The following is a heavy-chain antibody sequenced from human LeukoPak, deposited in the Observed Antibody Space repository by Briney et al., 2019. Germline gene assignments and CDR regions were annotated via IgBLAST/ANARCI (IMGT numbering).Heavy chain of an antibody. D-gene: IGHD3-22*01. V-gene: IGHV4-38-2*02. CDR1: GYSISSGYY. J-gene: IGHJ4*02. Sequence: PSETLSLTCTVSGYSISSGYYWSWIRQPPGKGLEWIGEINHSGSTNYNPSLKSRVTISVDTSKNQFSLKLSSVTAADTAVYYCAREPYYYDSSGYLPPDYWGQGTLVTVSS. CDR2: INHSGST. CDR3: AREPYYYDSSGYLPPDY.